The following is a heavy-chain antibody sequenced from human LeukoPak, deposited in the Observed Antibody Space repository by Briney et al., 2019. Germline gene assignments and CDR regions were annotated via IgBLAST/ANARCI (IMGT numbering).Heavy chain of an antibody. J-gene: IGHJ4*02. CDR3: ARRSAVADIDRWYFDY. Sequence: PGESLKISCKGSGYSFTNYWIGWVRQMPGKGLEWMGIIYPGDSDTRYSPSFQGQVTISADKSVSTAYLQWSSLKASDTAMYYCARRSAVADIDRWYFDYWGQGTLVTVSS. V-gene: IGHV5-51*03. D-gene: IGHD6-19*01. CDR2: IYPGDSDT. CDR1: GYSFTNYW.